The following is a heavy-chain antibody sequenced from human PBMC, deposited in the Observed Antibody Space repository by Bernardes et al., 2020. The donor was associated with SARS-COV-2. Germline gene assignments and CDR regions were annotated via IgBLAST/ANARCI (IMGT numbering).Heavy chain of an antibody. D-gene: IGHD4-17*01. Sequence: GGSLRLSCAVSGFTVSSKYMNWVRQAPGKGLEWVSVIQSGGYTNYADSVKGRFTVSRDTSEKTVSLQMNSLRAEDTAVYYCARGLRWAFDYWGQGTLVSVSS. CDR1: GFTVSSKY. J-gene: IGHJ4*02. CDR3: ARGLRWAFDY. V-gene: IGHV3-53*01. CDR2: IQSGGYT.